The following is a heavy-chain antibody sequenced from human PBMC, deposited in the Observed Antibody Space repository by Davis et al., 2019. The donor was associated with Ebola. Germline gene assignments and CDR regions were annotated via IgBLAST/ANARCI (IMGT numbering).Heavy chain of an antibody. CDR2: ISYSGGST. Sequence: GESLKISCAASGFTFSSYGMHWVRQAPGQGLEWVSTISYSGGSTYYADSVKGRFTISRDNSKSTLYLQMHSLRVEDTAVYYCAKGGYFDSLEIESWGQGTLVTVSS. J-gene: IGHJ4*02. V-gene: IGHV3-23*01. D-gene: IGHD3-9*01. CDR3: AKGGYFDSLEIES. CDR1: GFTFSSYG.